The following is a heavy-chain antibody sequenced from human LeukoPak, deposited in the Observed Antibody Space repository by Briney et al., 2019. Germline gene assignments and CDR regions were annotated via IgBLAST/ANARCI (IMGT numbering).Heavy chain of an antibody. V-gene: IGHV4-34*01. J-gene: IGHJ4*02. CDR3: ARHTGGYCSGGSCWAFDY. D-gene: IGHD2-15*01. CDR1: GGSFSGHY. Sequence: SETLSLTCAVYGGSFSGHYWSWIRQPPGKGLEWIGEINHSGSTNYNPSLKSRVTISVDTSKNQFSLKLSSVTAADTAVYYCARHTGGYCSGGSCWAFDYWGQGTLVTVSS. CDR2: INHSGST.